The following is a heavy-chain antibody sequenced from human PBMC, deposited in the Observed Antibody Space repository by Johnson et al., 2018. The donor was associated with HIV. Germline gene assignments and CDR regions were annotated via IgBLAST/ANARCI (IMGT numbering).Heavy chain of an antibody. J-gene: IGHJ3*02. D-gene: IGHD2-2*01. CDR1: GFTFSSYG. V-gene: IGHV3-30*02. Sequence: QVQLVESGGGVVQPGGSLRLSCAASGFTFSSYGMHWVRQAPGKGLEWVAFIRFDGSNKYFADSVKGRFTISRDNSKNTLFLQINSLRTEDTAVYYCAKTRGPSRAFDIWGQGTMVTVSA. CDR2: IRFDGSNK. CDR3: AKTRGPSRAFDI.